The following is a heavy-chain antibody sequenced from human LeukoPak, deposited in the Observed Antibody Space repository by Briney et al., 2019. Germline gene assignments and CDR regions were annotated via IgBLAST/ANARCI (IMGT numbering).Heavy chain of an antibody. J-gene: IGHJ5*02. CDR1: GYTFTSYD. Sequence: ASVKVSCKASGYTFTSYDINWVRQATGQGLEWMGWMNPVSGNTGYAQKFQGRVAMTRNTSINTAYMELSSLRSEDTAVYYCARILGFQLLPWGQGTLVTVSS. V-gene: IGHV1-8*01. CDR2: MNPVSGNT. CDR3: ARILGFQLLP. D-gene: IGHD1-1*01.